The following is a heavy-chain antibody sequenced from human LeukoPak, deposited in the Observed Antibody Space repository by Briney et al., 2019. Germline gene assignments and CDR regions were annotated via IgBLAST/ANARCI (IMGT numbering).Heavy chain of an antibody. CDR1: GYTFIGYG. J-gene: IGHJ4*02. CDR3: ATSYYYDSSGYPSYFDY. Sequence: ASVKVSCKASGYTFIGYGITWVRQAPGQGLEWMGWISAYNGNTNYAQKLQGRVTMTTDTSTNTAYMELRSLRSDDTAVYYCATSYYYDSSGYPSYFDYWGQGTLVTVSS. CDR2: ISAYNGNT. V-gene: IGHV1-18*01. D-gene: IGHD3-22*01.